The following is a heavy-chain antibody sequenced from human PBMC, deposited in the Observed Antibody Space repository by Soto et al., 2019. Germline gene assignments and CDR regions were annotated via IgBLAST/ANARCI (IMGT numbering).Heavy chain of an antibody. J-gene: IGHJ5*02. D-gene: IGHD3-16*02. CDR2: IYYSGST. CDR1: GGSISSYY. V-gene: IGHV4-59*01. CDR3: ARDRYGYNWFDP. Sequence: QVQLQESGPGLVKPSETLSLTCTVSGGSISSYYWSWIRQPPGKGLEWIGYIYYSGSTNYNPSLKSRVTISVDTSKNQFSLKLSSVTAADTAVYYCARDRYGYNWFDPWGQGTLVTVSS.